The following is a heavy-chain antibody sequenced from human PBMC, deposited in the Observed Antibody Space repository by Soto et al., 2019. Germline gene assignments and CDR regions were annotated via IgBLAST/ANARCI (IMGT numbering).Heavy chain of an antibody. CDR2: IYYSGST. Sequence: QVQLQESGPGLVKPSETLSLTCTVSGGSISSYYWSWIRQPPGKGLEWIGYIYYSGSTNYNPSLKSRVTISVDTSKNQFSLKLSSVTAADTAVYYCARDEQLVGNYYYGMDVWGQGTTVTVSS. V-gene: IGHV4-59*01. CDR1: GGSISSYY. J-gene: IGHJ6*02. D-gene: IGHD6-6*01. CDR3: ARDEQLVGNYYYGMDV.